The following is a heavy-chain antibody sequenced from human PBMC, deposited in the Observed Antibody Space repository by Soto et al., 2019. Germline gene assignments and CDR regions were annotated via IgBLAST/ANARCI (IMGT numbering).Heavy chain of an antibody. CDR3: ARNGDSSDYRGWFDP. Sequence: EVQLVESGGGLVQPGGSLRLSCAASGFTFSSNYMSWVRQAPGKGLEWVSVIYSGGTTYYADSVKGRFTISRDNSKNTLYLQMNSLRAEDTAVYYCARNGDSSDYRGWFDPWGQGTLVTVSS. CDR1: GFTFSSNY. J-gene: IGHJ5*02. D-gene: IGHD3-22*01. CDR2: IYSGGTT. V-gene: IGHV3-66*01.